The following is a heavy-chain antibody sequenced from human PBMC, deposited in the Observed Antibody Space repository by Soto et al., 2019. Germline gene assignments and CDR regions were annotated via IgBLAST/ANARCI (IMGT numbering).Heavy chain of an antibody. D-gene: IGHD1-26*01. CDR1: GYPFTGYY. V-gene: IGHV1-2*02. CDR3: GKGRSGEVGVFY. J-gene: IGHJ4*02. CDR2: ISPKSGAT. Sequence: QVQLVQSGAEVKESGASVKVSCKASGYPFTGYYIHWVRQALGQGPEWVGEISPKSGATRYAQKFQGRATLTKDTSSTTVDMELSNLSPDDTAVYYCGKGRSGEVGVFYWGQGTLVTVHS.